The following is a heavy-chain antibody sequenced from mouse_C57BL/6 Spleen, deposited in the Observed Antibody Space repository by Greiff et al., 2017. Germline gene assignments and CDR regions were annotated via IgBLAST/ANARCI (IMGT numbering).Heavy chain of an antibody. D-gene: IGHD2-2*01. Sequence: VKLQESGAELARPGASVKMSCKASGYTFTSYTMHWVKQRPGQGLEWIGYINPSSGYTKYNQKFKDKATLTADKSSSTAYMQLSSLTSEDSAVYYSARSGYDDAREYGGQGTSVTGAS. CDR3: ARSGYDDAREY. CDR2: INPSSGYT. CDR1: GYTFTSYT. V-gene: IGHV1-4*01. J-gene: IGHJ4*01.